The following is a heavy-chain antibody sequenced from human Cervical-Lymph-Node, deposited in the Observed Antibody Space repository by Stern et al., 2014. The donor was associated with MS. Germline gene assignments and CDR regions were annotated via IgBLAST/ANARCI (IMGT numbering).Heavy chain of an antibody. CDR1: GGSISSSSYY. V-gene: IGHV4-39*01. CDR2: IYYSGST. J-gene: IGHJ5*02. CDR3: ARWAYSSGWYNWFDP. Sequence: QVQLQESGPGLVKPSETLSLTCTVSGGSISSSSYYWGWIRQPPGKGLEWIGSIYYSGSTYYNPSLKSRVTIYVHTSQNQFSLKLSSVTAADTAVYYCARWAYSSGWYNWFDPWGQGTLVTVSS. D-gene: IGHD3-22*01.